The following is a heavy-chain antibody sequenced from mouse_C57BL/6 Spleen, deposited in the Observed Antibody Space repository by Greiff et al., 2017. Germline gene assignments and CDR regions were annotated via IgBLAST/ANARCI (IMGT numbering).Heavy chain of an antibody. Sequence: DVKLQESGPELVKPGASVKIPCKASGYTFTDYNMDWVKQSHGKSLEWIGDINPNNGGTIYNQKFKGKATLTVDKSSSTAYMELRSLTSEDTAVYYCARVLNYYGSSFRGYFDVWGTGTTVTVSS. D-gene: IGHD1-1*01. CDR1: GYTFTDYN. CDR3: ARVLNYYGSSFRGYFDV. V-gene: IGHV1-18*01. CDR2: INPNNGGT. J-gene: IGHJ1*03.